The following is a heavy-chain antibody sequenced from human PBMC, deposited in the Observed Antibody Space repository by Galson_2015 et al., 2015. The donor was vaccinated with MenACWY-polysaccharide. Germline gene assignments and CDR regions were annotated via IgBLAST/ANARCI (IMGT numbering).Heavy chain of an antibody. V-gene: IGHV1-18*01. CDR2: ILASPGHT. CDR1: GYTFTSYG. Sequence: SVKVSCKASGYTFTSYGISWVRQAPGPGLEWLGWILASPGHTHSAQTLQGRVTMPTDTSPSPASMELRRLRSDDTAVYYCARGTGTFDYWGQGTLVTVSS. D-gene: IGHD1-7*01. CDR3: ARGTGTFDY. J-gene: IGHJ4*02.